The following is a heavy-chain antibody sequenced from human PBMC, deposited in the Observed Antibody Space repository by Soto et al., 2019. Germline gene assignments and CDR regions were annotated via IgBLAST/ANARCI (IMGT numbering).Heavy chain of an antibody. CDR3: ARDRAVAGNDGMDV. Sequence: QVQLQESGPGLVKPSGTLSLTCAVSGGSISSSNWWSWVRQPPGKGLEWIGEIYHSGSTNYNPSLKCRVTISVDKSKNQFSLKLSSVTAADTAVYYCARDRAVAGNDGMDVWGQGTTVTVSS. CDR2: IYHSGST. J-gene: IGHJ6*02. V-gene: IGHV4-4*02. D-gene: IGHD6-19*01. CDR1: GGSISSSNW.